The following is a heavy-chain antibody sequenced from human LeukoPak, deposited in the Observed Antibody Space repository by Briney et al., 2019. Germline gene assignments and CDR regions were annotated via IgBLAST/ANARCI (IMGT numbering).Heavy chain of an antibody. V-gene: IGHV3-23*01. CDR2: ISSSGSAK. CDR3: AKTHIAATDFDY. CDR1: GFTFSNYG. D-gene: IGHD6-6*01. J-gene: IGHJ4*02. Sequence: GGSLRLSCAASGFTFSNYGLNWVRQAPGKGLEWVSHISSSGSAKYYADSVKGRFTISRDNSKNTLYLQMNSLRAEDTAVYYCAKTHIAATDFDYWGQGTLVTVSS.